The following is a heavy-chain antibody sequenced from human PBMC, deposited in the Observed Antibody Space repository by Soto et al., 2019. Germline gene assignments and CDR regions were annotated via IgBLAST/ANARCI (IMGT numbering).Heavy chain of an antibody. D-gene: IGHD1-1*01. V-gene: IGHV4-59*08. CDR1: GGAISSYY. J-gene: IGHJ4*02. Sequence: SETLSLTCTVSGGAISSYYWSWIRQPPGKGLEWIGYIYYSGSTNYNPSLKSRVTISVDTSKNQFSLKLSSVTAADTASYHFARLRVGATGRTDSDYWGPGTLVTVSS. CDR3: ARLRVGATGRTDSDY. CDR2: IYYSGST.